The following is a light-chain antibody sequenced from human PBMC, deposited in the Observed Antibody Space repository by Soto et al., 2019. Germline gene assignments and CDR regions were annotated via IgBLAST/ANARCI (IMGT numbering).Light chain of an antibody. J-gene: IGLJ1*01. CDR1: SSDVGGYNY. CDR2: DVS. Sequence: QSELAQHGSMSGPAGQSVTISCTGTSSDVGGYNYVSWYQQHPGKAPKLMIYDVSKRPSGVPDRFSGSKSGNTASLTISGLQAEDEADYYCCSYAGSYTFVFGTGTKVTVL. CDR3: CSYAGSYTFV. V-gene: IGLV2-11*01.